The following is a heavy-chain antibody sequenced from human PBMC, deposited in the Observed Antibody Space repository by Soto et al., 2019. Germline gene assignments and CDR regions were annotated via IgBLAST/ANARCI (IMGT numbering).Heavy chain of an antibody. Sequence: QVQLQESGPGLVKPSETLSLTCTVFGGPVSGYYWSWIRQPPGKGLEWIGYIYYSGSTHYNPSLKSRVTISVDTSKNQFSLVLNSVTAADTALYYCAKSLTTVTTGFFDLWGRGTLVTVSS. CDR3: AKSLTTVTTGFFDL. J-gene: IGHJ2*01. V-gene: IGHV4-59*02. D-gene: IGHD4-17*01. CDR1: GGPVSGYY. CDR2: IYYSGST.